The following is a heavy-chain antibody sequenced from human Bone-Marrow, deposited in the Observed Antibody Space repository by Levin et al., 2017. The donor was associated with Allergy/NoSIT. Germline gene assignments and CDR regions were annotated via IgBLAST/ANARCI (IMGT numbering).Heavy chain of an antibody. CDR1: GFTFHSYN. Sequence: PGGSLRLSCAASGFTFHSYNMNWVRQAPGKGLEWVSYISSTHTIYYADSVKGRFTISRDNAKNFLYLQMDSLRVEDTAVYYCTRDDSGWYFRGYYWGQGTLVTVSS. CDR2: ISSTHTI. V-gene: IGHV3-48*01. D-gene: IGHD6-19*01. CDR3: TRDDSGWYFRGYY. J-gene: IGHJ4*02.